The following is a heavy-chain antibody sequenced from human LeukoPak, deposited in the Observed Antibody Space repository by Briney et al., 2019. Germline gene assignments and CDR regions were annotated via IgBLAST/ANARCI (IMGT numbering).Heavy chain of an antibody. J-gene: IGHJ6*02. CDR2: IWYDGSNK. CDR3: ARDETHYYDSSGYTYYYGMDV. Sequence: GGSLRLSCAASGLTFSSYGMHWVRHAPGKGLEWVAFIWYDGSNKYYADSVKGRFTISRDISKNTLYLQMNSLRAEDTAVYYCARDETHYYDSSGYTYYYGMDVWGQGTTVTVSS. D-gene: IGHD3-22*01. V-gene: IGHV3-33*01. CDR1: GLTFSSYG.